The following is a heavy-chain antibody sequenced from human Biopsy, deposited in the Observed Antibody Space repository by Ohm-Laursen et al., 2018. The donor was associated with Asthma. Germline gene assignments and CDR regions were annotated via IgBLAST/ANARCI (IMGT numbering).Heavy chain of an antibody. CDR2: IYSGGTS. CDR3: ARGDGSNWSHYYFDY. Sequence: SLRLSCTASGFAVSRDHMFWVRQAPGKGLEWVSVIYSGGTSHTADSVRGRLTISRDYSKNTLYLQMHSLRAEDTAVYYCARGDGSNWSHYYFDYWGQGTLVTVSS. D-gene: IGHD4-23*01. V-gene: IGHV3-53*01. J-gene: IGHJ4*02. CDR1: GFAVSRDH.